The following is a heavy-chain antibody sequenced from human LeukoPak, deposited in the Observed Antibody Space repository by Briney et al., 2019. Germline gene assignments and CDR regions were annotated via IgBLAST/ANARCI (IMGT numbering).Heavy chain of an antibody. CDR3: AKGWMNLGYYGSGSYPEPLDY. J-gene: IGHJ4*02. CDR1: GFTFSNYG. Sequence: PGGSLRLSCAASGFTFSNYGMNWVRQAPGKGLEWVAFFQNYGGDIHYADSVEGRFTISRDNPKNTLYLQMNSLRAEDTAVYYCAKGWMNLGYYGSGSYPEPLDYWGQGTLVTVSS. CDR2: FQNYGGDI. V-gene: IGHV3-30*02. D-gene: IGHD3-10*01.